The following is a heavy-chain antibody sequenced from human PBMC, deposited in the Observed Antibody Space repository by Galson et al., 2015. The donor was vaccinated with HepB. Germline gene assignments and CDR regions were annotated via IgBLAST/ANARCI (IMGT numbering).Heavy chain of an antibody. CDR3: ARDGNYYDSSGYEYFQH. CDR2: ISAYNGNT. V-gene: IGHV1-18*04. CDR1: GYTFTSYG. D-gene: IGHD3-22*01. Sequence: SVKVSCKASGYTFTSYGISWVRQAPGQGLEWMGWISAYNGNTNYAQKLQGRVTMTTDTSTSTAYMELRSLRSDDTAVYYCARDGNYYDSSGYEYFQHWGQGTLVTVSS. J-gene: IGHJ1*01.